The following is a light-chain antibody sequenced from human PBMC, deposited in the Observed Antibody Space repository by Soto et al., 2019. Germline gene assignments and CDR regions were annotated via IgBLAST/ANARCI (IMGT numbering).Light chain of an antibody. CDR3: QQSYCTPIT. V-gene: IGKV1-39*01. Sequence: DIQMTQSPSSLSASVGDRVTITCRASQSISSYLNWYQQKPGKAPKLLIYAASSLQSGVPSRFSGSGSGTDFTLSISSMQLEDFSTYYCQQSYCTPITFGQGTRLETK. CDR2: AAS. J-gene: IGKJ5*01. CDR1: QSISSY.